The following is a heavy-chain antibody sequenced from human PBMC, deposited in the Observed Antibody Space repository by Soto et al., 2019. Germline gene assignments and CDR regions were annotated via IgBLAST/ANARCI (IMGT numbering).Heavy chain of an antibody. CDR1: GGSISSSSCY. CDR2: SYYNGAT. V-gene: IGHV4-39*02. J-gene: IGHJ4*02. D-gene: IGHD4-17*01. CDR3: AREQLNDYVDPSGDY. Sequence: QLQLQESGPGLVKPSETLSLTCTVSGGSISSSSCYCGCLRHPPGKGVGWIGTSYYNGATKYNPSLKHLVPIPVETSKNQVTLNVSSVTATDTAIYCCAREQLNDYVDPSGDYLGQGSLVTVSS.